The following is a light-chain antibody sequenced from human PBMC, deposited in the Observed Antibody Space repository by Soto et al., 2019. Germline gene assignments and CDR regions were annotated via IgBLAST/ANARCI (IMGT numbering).Light chain of an antibody. V-gene: IGKV1-5*01. J-gene: IGKJ4*01. CDR3: QQANSFPLT. CDR2: DVS. CDR1: QSITTW. Sequence: DIQMTQSPSTVSAYVGDSVTITCRASQSITTWLAWYQQRPGKAPKLLIYDVSSLQSGVPSRFSGSGSGTEFTLTISSLQPDDFATYYCQQANSFPLTFGGGAKV.